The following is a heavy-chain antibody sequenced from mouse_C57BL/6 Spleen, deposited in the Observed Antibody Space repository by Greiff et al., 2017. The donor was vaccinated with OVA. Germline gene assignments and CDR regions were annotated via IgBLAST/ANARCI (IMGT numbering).Heavy chain of an antibody. D-gene: IGHD2-1*01. Sequence: EVKLVESGGGLVKPGGSLTLSCAASGFTFSDYGMHWVRQAPEKGLEWVAYISSGSSTIYYADTVKGRFTISRDNAKNTLFLQMTSLRSEDTAMYYCARDGTKYDYAMDYWGQGTSVTVSS. CDR2: ISSGSSTI. CDR1: GFTFSDYG. V-gene: IGHV5-17*01. CDR3: ARDGTKYDYAMDY. J-gene: IGHJ4*01.